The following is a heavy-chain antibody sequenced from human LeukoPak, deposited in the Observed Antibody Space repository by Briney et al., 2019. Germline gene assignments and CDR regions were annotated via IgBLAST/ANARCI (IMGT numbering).Heavy chain of an antibody. Sequence: GGSLRLSCAASGFTFSSYEMNWVRQAPGKGLEWVANIKQDGSEKYYVDSVKGRFTISRDNAKNSLYLQMNSLRAEDTAVYYCARVSDFGYYMDVWGKGTTVTISS. D-gene: IGHD3-10*01. CDR2: IKQDGSEK. CDR1: GFTFSSYE. V-gene: IGHV3-7*01. CDR3: ARVSDFGYYMDV. J-gene: IGHJ6*03.